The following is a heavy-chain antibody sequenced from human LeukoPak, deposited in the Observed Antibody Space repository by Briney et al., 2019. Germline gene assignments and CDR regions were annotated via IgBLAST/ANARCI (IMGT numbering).Heavy chain of an antibody. CDR3: ARAPRYCSSTSCYHDAFDI. D-gene: IGHD2-2*01. J-gene: IGHJ3*02. CDR1: GGSISSYY. Sequence: PSETLSLTCTVSGGSISSYYWSWIRQAPGKGLEWIGYIYYSGSTNYNPSLKSRVTISVDTSKNQFSLKLSSVTAADTAVYYCARAPRYCSSTSCYHDAFDIWGQGTMVTVSS. CDR2: IYYSGST. V-gene: IGHV4-59*01.